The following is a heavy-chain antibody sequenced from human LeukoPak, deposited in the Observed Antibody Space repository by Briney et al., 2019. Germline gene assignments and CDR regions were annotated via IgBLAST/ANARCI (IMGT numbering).Heavy chain of an antibody. J-gene: IGHJ3*02. Sequence: GGSLRLSCAASGFTFSRYWMTWVRQAPGKGLEWVANIKQDGREKYYVDSVKGRFTISRDNAKNSLYLQMNSLRGEDTAVYYCTRDSGYNAFDIWGQGTMVTVSS. V-gene: IGHV3-7*01. CDR1: GFTFSRYW. CDR2: IKQDGREK. CDR3: TRDSGYNAFDI. D-gene: IGHD5-12*01.